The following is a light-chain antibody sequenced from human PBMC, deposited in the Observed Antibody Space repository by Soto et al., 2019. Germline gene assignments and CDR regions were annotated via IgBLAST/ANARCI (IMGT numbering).Light chain of an antibody. CDR3: QQYGSSRT. CDR2: GAS. V-gene: IGKV3-20*01. J-gene: IGKJ1*01. CDR1: QSVSNSY. Sequence: ENVLTQSPGTLSLSPGERATLSCRASQSVSNSYLAWYQQRPGQAPRLLIYGASSRATGIPDRFSGSGSGTDFTLTISRLEPEDFAVYYCQQYGSSRTFGQGTKVEIK.